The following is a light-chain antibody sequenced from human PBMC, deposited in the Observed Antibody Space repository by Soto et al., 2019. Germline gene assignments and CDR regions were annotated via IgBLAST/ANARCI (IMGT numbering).Light chain of an antibody. CDR1: QSLNNY. CDR3: QHYDSLPIT. Sequence: EIVLTQSPATLSLSPGERATLSCRASQSLNNYLGWYQQKPGQAPRLLIYGASSRATGIPDRFSGSGSGTDFTLTISRLEPEDFAVFYCQHYDSLPITFGQGTRLEIK. V-gene: IGKV3-20*01. J-gene: IGKJ5*01. CDR2: GAS.